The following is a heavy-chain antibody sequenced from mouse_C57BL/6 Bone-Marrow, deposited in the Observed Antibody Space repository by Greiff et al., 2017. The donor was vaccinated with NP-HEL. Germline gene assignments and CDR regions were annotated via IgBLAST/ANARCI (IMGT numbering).Heavy chain of an antibody. CDR2: INPNNGGT. Sequence: EVQLQQSGPELVKPGASVKIPCKASGYTFTDYNMDWVKQSHGKSLEWIGDINPNNGGTIYNQKFKGKATLTVDKSSSTAYMELRSLTSEDTAVYYCAREEDYYGSSWFAYWGQGTLVTVSA. CDR1: GYTFTDYN. D-gene: IGHD1-1*01. J-gene: IGHJ3*01. CDR3: AREEDYYGSSWFAY. V-gene: IGHV1-18*01.